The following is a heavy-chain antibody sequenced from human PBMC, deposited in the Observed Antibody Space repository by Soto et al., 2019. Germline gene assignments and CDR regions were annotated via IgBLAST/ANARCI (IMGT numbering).Heavy chain of an antibody. Sequence: GGSLRLSCAASGFTFSSYSMNWVRQAPGKGLEWVSYISSSSSTIYYADSVKGRFTISRDNAKNSLYLQMNSLRDEDTSVYYCARDGTTPRLHIAAAGTVDYWGQGTLVTVSS. J-gene: IGHJ4*02. CDR1: GFTFSSYS. D-gene: IGHD6-13*01. CDR3: ARDGTTPRLHIAAAGTVDY. CDR2: ISSSSSTI. V-gene: IGHV3-48*02.